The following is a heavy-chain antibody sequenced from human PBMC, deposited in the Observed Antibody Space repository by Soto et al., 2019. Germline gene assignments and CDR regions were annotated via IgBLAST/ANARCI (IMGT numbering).Heavy chain of an antibody. D-gene: IGHD3-10*01. J-gene: IGHJ5*02. CDR1: GYSFRCYG. Sequence: GASVKVSCKASGYSFRCYGIQWVRQAPGQSLEWMGWINADNGDTKYSQNFQDRVTIMRDTSASTVYMELSSLRTEDTAVYYCARVGLKYLRWFDPWGQGSLVTVSS. CDR2: INADNGDT. CDR3: ARVGLKYLRWFDP. V-gene: IGHV1-3*01.